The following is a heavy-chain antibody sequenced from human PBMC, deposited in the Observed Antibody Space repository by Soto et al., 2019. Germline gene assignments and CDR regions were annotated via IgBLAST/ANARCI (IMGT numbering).Heavy chain of an antibody. D-gene: IGHD6-19*01. Sequence: LSLTCSVSGDSISGSYWSWIRQSPGKGLEWLGYVYYTGSTNYSPSLRSRVSISVDTSKNEFSLRLSSVTAADTAVYFCARSVAVPGAHIDYWGQGTQVTVSS. CDR2: VYYTGST. V-gene: IGHV4-59*01. CDR1: GDSISGSY. CDR3: ARSVAVPGAHIDY. J-gene: IGHJ4*02.